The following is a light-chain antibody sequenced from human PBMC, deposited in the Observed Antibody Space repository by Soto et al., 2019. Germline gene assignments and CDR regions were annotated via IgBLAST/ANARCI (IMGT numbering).Light chain of an antibody. Sequence: IQMTQSPSSLSASVGDRVTITCQASQDITNYLIWYQQKPGKAPKVLIYDASSLGTGVSSRFSGSGSGTHFTLTISRLEPEDFAVYYCQQYAGSPLAFGGGTKVEIK. CDR3: QQYAGSPLA. CDR2: DAS. J-gene: IGKJ4*01. V-gene: IGKV1-33*01. CDR1: QDITNY.